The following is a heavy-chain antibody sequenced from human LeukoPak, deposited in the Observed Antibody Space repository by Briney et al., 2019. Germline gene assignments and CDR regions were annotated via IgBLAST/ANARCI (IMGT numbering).Heavy chain of an antibody. D-gene: IGHD2-21*01. CDR2: INSDGSST. CDR1: GFTFSSYW. V-gene: IGHV3-74*01. CDR3: ATQNHYSLDY. Sequence: PGGSLRLSCAVSGFTFSSYWVHWVRQAPGKGLVWVSRINSDGSSTNYADSVKGRFTISRDNAKNTLYLQVNSLRAEDTAVYYCATQNHYSLDYWGQGTLVTVSS. J-gene: IGHJ4*02.